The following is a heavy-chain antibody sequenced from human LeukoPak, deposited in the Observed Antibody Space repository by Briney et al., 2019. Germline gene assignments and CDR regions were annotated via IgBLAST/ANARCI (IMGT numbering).Heavy chain of an antibody. D-gene: IGHD3-16*01. CDR1: GGSTSSGGYS. Sequence: SQTLSLTCAVSGGSTSSGGYSWSWIRQPPGKGLEWVGYIYYSGSTYYNPSLKSRVTISVDTSKNQFSLKLSSVTAADTAVYYCARLIPGGVVSWFDPWGQGTLVTVSS. CDR3: ARLIPGGVVSWFDP. J-gene: IGHJ5*02. V-gene: IGHV4-30-4*07. CDR2: IYYSGST.